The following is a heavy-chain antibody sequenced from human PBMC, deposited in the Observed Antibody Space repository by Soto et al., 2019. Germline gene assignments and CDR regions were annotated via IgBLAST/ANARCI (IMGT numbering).Heavy chain of an antibody. Sequence: GGSLRLSCAASGFTFSSYWMHWVRQAPGKGLVWVSRINSVGTSTSYADSVKGRFTLSRDNSKSTLYLQMNSLRAEDTAVYYCAKARSPRGTTETSVSTHWGQGTLVTVSS. D-gene: IGHD4-17*01. CDR1: GFTFSSYW. V-gene: IGHV3-74*01. CDR3: AKARSPRGTTETSVSTH. J-gene: IGHJ4*02. CDR2: INSVGTST.